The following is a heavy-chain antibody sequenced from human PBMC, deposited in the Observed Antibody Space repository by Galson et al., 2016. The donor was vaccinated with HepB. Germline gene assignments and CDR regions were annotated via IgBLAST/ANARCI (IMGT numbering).Heavy chain of an antibody. D-gene: IGHD2-8*02. V-gene: IGHV3-23*01. CDR3: AKERLVRRIFDH. J-gene: IGHJ4*02. CDR1: GFVFSNFG. CDR2: ISTRRTT. Sequence: SLRLSCAASGFVFSNFGLSWVRQAPGKGLEWVASISTRRTTYYSDSVQGRLTISRDNSNNTLYPQMNGLRAEDTAVYYCAKERLVRRIFDHWGQGTLLTVSS.